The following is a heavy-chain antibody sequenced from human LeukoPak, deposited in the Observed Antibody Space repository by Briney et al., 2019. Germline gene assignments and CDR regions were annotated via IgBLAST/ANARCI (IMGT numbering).Heavy chain of an antibody. Sequence: SETLSLTCTVSGVSISSYYWSWLRQPPGKGLEWIGDIYYSGSTNYNPSLKSRVTTSVDTSKNQFPLKLSSVTAADTAVYYCARVLYDILTGYYRIDAFDIWGQGTMVTVSS. CDR1: GVSISSYY. J-gene: IGHJ3*02. CDR3: ARVLYDILTGYYRIDAFDI. D-gene: IGHD3-9*01. V-gene: IGHV4-59*01. CDR2: IYYSGST.